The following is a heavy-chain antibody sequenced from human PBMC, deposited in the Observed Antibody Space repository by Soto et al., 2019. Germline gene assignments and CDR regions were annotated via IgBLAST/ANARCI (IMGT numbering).Heavy chain of an antibody. CDR3: ARHCSGGSCYYAFDI. J-gene: IGHJ3*02. D-gene: IGHD2-15*01. V-gene: IGHV4-59*08. Sequence: SETLSLTCTVSGGSISSYYWSWIRQPPGKGLEWIGYIYYSRSTNYNPSLKSRVTMAVDTSKNQFSLKLSSVTAADTAVYYCARHCSGGSCYYAFDIWGQGTMVTVSS. CDR1: GGSISSYY. CDR2: IYYSRST.